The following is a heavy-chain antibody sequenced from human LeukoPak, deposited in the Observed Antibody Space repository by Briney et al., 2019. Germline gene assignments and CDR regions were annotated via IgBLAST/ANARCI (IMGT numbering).Heavy chain of an antibody. CDR3: AKGSIPREYYYDSSGYYYFDY. V-gene: IGHV3-23*01. Sequence: GGSLRLACAASGFTFDDYAMHWVRQVPGKGLEWVSAISGSGGSTYYADSVKGRFTISRDNSKNTLYLQMNSLRAEDTAVYYCAKGSIPREYYYDSSGYYYFDYWGQGTLVTVSS. J-gene: IGHJ4*02. CDR2: ISGSGGST. D-gene: IGHD3-22*01. CDR1: GFTFDDYA.